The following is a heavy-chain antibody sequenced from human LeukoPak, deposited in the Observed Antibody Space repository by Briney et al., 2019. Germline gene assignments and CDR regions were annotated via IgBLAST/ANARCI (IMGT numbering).Heavy chain of an antibody. Sequence: GGSLRLSCAASGFTFSSYSMNWVRQAPGKGLEWVSSISSSSSYIYYADSVKGRFTISRDNAKNSLYLQMNSLRAEDPAVYYCARGGYYYDSSGYQTSIDYWGQGTLVTVSS. CDR3: ARGGYYYDSSGYQTSIDY. V-gene: IGHV3-21*01. D-gene: IGHD3-22*01. J-gene: IGHJ4*02. CDR2: ISSSSSYI. CDR1: GFTFSSYS.